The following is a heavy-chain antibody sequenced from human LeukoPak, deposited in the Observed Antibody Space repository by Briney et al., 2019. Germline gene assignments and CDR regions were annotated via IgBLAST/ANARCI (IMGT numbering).Heavy chain of an antibody. D-gene: IGHD3-3*01. CDR1: GGSISSYY. Sequence: SETLSLTCTVSGGSISSYYWSWIRQLPGKGLEWIGYIYYSGSTNYNPSLKSRVTISVDTSKNQFSLKLSSVTAADTAVYYCARGLSGYIIDYWGQGTLVTVSS. CDR3: ARGLSGYIIDY. CDR2: IYYSGST. V-gene: IGHV4-59*01. J-gene: IGHJ4*02.